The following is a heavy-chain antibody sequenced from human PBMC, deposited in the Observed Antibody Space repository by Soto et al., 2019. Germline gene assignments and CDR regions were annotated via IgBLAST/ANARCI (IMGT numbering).Heavy chain of an antibody. CDR2: ISDSSSTI. CDR3: ARDKGSSSWHSFDH. J-gene: IGHJ4*02. Sequence: GGSLRLSCAASGFTFSSYNMNWVRQAPGRGLEWVSYISDSSSTIQYADSVKGRFTASRDNGKNSLYLQMNSLRAEDTAVYYCARDKGSSSWHSFDHWGQGTLVTVSS. V-gene: IGHV3-48*01. D-gene: IGHD2-2*01. CDR1: GFTFSSYN.